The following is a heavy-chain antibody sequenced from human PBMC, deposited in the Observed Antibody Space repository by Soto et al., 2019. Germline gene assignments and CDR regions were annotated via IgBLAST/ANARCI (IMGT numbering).Heavy chain of an antibody. CDR3: ARATMVRGVGSNWFDP. D-gene: IGHD3-10*01. V-gene: IGHV1-69*02. Sequence: QVQLVQSGAEVKKPGSSVKVSCKASGGTFSSYTISWVRQAPGQGLEWMGRIIPILGIANYAQKFQGRVTITADKSTSTAYMERSSLRSEDTAVYYCARATMVRGVGSNWFDPWGQGTLVTVSS. CDR2: IIPILGIA. CDR1: GGTFSSYT. J-gene: IGHJ5*02.